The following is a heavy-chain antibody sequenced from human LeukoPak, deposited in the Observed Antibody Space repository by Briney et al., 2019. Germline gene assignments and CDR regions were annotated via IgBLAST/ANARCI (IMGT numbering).Heavy chain of an antibody. J-gene: IGHJ4*02. CDR1: GYSISTGYY. V-gene: IGHV4-38-2*02. D-gene: IGHD6-19*01. CDR2: FYHGGST. Sequence: SETLSLTCTVSGYSISTGYYWAWIRPPPGTGLERIGTFYHGGSTYYNPSLKSRVTISVDTSKNQFSLKLSTVTAADTAVYYCGAVYSSGRRRLFDYWGQGTLVTVSS. CDR3: GAVYSSGRRRLFDY.